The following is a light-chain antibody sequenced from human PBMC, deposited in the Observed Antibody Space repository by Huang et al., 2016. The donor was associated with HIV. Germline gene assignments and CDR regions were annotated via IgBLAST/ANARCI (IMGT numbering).Light chain of an antibody. J-gene: IGKJ2*01. CDR1: QSMSNY. Sequence: DIQMTQSPSSLSASVGDRVTITCRASQSMSNYLNWYQQIPGKAPNLLIYAASSLQSGVPSRFSGSGSGTDFTLTISSLQPEDFATYYCQQSYSTPHTFGQGTKLEIK. V-gene: IGKV1-39*01. CDR2: AAS. CDR3: QQSYSTPHT.